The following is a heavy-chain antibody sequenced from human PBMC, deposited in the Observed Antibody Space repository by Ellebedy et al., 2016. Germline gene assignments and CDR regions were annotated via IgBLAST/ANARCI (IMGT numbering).Heavy chain of an antibody. J-gene: IGHJ5*02. CDR2: ITSSSSYI. V-gene: IGHV3-21*01. CDR1: GFSFSNYF. D-gene: IGHD3-16*01. CDR3: ARGVGGTSLNWFDP. Sequence: GESLKISXATSGFSFSNYFMTWIRRAPGKGLEWVSSITSSSSYIFYADSVKGRFTISRDNAKNSVYLQMNSLRGEDTALYYCARGVGGTSLNWFDPWGQGTLVTVSS.